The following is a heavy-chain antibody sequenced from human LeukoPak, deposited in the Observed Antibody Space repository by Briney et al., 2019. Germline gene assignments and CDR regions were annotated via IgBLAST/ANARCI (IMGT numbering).Heavy chain of an antibody. CDR2: VSYSGST. V-gene: IGHV4-59*08. D-gene: IGHD2-15*01. CDR1: GDSISTYY. Sequence: PSETLSLTCTVSGDSISTYYWSWMRQPPGKGLEWIGYVSYSGSTNYNPSLKSRVTISVDTSKNQFSLKLSSVTATDTAVYYCVRGYCSGSNCRNWFDPWGQGTLVTVSS. CDR3: VRGYCSGSNCRNWFDP. J-gene: IGHJ5*02.